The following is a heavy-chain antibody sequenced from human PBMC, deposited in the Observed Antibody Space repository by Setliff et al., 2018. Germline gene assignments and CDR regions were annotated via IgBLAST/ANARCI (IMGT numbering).Heavy chain of an antibody. CDR1: GATFSSYA. Sequence: SVKVSCKASGATFSSYAISWVRRAPGQGLEWMGRIIPIFGTANYAQNFQGRVTITADKSTSTAYMELSSLRSEDTAVYYCARAPSSTVINWFDPWGQGTLVTVSS. D-gene: IGHD3-22*01. V-gene: IGHV1-69*06. J-gene: IGHJ5*02. CDR3: ARAPSSTVINWFDP. CDR2: IIPIFGTA.